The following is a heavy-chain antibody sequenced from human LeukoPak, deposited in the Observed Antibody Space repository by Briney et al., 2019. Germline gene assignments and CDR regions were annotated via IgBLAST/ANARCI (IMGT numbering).Heavy chain of an antibody. CDR1: GGTFSSYA. V-gene: IGHV1-69*04. J-gene: IGHJ6*02. Sequence: GSSVKVSCKASGGTFSSYAISWVRQAPGQGLEWMGRIIPILGIANYAQKFQGRVTITVDKSTSTAYMELSSLRSEDTAVYYCASTVVTDNYYYYGMDVWGQGTTVTVSS. CDR2: IIPILGIA. CDR3: ASTVVTDNYYYYGMDV. D-gene: IGHD4-23*01.